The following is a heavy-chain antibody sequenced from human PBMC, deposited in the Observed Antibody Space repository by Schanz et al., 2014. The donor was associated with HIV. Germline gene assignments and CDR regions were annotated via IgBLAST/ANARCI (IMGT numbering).Heavy chain of an antibody. CDR3: ARGRSGYCSGGSCPYGRYYFDY. J-gene: IGHJ4*02. CDR2: LNPNSGGT. D-gene: IGHD2-15*01. Sequence: QVQLVQSGAEVKKPGSSVNVSCKTSGGTFSIYAISWVRQAPGQGLEWMGGLNPNSGGTNYAQKFQGRVTMTRDTSISKAYMELSRLRSDDTAVYYCARGRSGYCSGGSCPYGRYYFDYWGQGTLVTVSS. V-gene: IGHV1-2*02. CDR1: GGTFSIYA.